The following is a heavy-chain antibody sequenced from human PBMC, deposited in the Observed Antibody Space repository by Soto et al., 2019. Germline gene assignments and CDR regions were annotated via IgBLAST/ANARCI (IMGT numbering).Heavy chain of an antibody. Sequence: SSVKVSCKASGYTFTSYGISWVRRAPGQGLEWMGGIIPIFGAANYAQKFQGRVTITADESTSTAYMELSSLRSEDTAVYYCARDLAGATGYWGQGTLVTVS. V-gene: IGHV1-69*13. D-gene: IGHD1-26*01. CDR2: IIPIFGAA. CDR3: ARDLAGATGY. J-gene: IGHJ4*02. CDR1: GYTFTSYG.